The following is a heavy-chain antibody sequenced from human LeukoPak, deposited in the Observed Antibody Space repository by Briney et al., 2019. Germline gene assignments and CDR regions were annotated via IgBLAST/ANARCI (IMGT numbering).Heavy chain of an antibody. Sequence: GGSLRLFCEVSGFTVNSNYMNWVRQAPGKGLEWVSVIYSGGSTYYADSVKGRFTITRDNSKNTLSLQMICLRAEDRAVYYCARSGNYYNAFDYGGKGTRVSVSS. V-gene: IGHV3-53*01. J-gene: IGHJ4*02. CDR2: IYSGGST. CDR3: ARSGNYYNAFDY. D-gene: IGHD3-10*01. CDR1: GFTVNSNY.